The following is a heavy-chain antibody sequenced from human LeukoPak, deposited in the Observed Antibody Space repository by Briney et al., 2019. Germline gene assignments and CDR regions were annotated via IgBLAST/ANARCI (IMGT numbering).Heavy chain of an antibody. CDR3: ARRDIIGGATLHTHSQNFDY. D-gene: IGHD1-26*01. V-gene: IGHV4-59*08. CDR2: IYYSGST. J-gene: IGHJ4*02. Sequence: PSETLSLTCTVSGGSISSYYWSWIRQPPGKGLEWIGYIYYSGSTNYNPSLKSRVTISVDTSKNQFSLKLSSVTAADTAVYYCARRDIIGGATLHTHSQNFDYWGQGTLVTVSS. CDR1: GGSISSYY.